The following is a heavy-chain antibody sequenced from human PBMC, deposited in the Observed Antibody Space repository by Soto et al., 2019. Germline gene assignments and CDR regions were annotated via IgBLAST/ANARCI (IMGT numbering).Heavy chain of an antibody. Sequence: QVQLVQSGAEVKKPGASVKVSCKASGYTFTSYGISWVRQAPGQGLEWMGWISAYNGNTNYAQKLQGRVTMTTDTSTSTAYMELRSLRSDDTAVYYCARDRYSLRLTTVTQTYNWYFDLWGRGTLVTVSS. V-gene: IGHV1-18*01. CDR3: ARDRYSLRLTTVTQTYNWYFDL. CDR1: GYTFTSYG. J-gene: IGHJ2*01. CDR2: ISAYNGNT. D-gene: IGHD4-17*01.